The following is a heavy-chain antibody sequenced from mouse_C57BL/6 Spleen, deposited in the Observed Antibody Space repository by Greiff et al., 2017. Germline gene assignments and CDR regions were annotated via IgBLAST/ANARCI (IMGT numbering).Heavy chain of an antibody. CDR3: ARESDYGSSSGYFDV. D-gene: IGHD1-1*01. Sequence: DVPLVESGGDLVKPGGSLKLSCAASGFTFSSYGMSWVRQTPDKRLEWVATISSGGSYTYYPDSVKGRFTISRDNAKNTLYLPMSSRKSEDTAMYYCARESDYGSSSGYFDVWGTGTTVTVSS. CDR1: GFTFSSYG. V-gene: IGHV5-6*01. CDR2: ISSGGSYT. J-gene: IGHJ1*03.